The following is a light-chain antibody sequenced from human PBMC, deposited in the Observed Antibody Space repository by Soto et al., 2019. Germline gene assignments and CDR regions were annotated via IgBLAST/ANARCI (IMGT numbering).Light chain of an antibody. CDR2: GTS. CDR1: QSISSF. Sequence: EFVLTHSPGTLSLSPCERATLSCRASQSISSFLAWYQQKPGQAPRLLLYGTSSRATGIPERFSGSGSGTDFTLTISRLEPEDFAVYYCQHYGSSRTFGQGTKVDIK. V-gene: IGKV3-20*01. CDR3: QHYGSSRT. J-gene: IGKJ1*01.